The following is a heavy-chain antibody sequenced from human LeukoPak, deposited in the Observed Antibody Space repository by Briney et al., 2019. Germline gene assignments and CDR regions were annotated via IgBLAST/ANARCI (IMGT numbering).Heavy chain of an antibody. CDR3: AKNEFYPIRTPSDY. D-gene: IGHD2-2*01. V-gene: IGHV3-23*01. Sequence: GGSLRLSCAASGFTFSSYAMSLVRQAAGKGLEWVSAISGSGGSTYYADSVKGRFTISRDNSKNTLYLQMNSLRAEDTAVYYCAKNEFYPIRTPSDYWGQGTLVTVSS. J-gene: IGHJ4*02. CDR2: ISGSGGST. CDR1: GFTFSSYA.